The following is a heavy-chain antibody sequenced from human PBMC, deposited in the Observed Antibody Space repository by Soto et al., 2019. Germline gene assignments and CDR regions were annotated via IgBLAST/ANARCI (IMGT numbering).Heavy chain of an antibody. V-gene: IGHV3-23*01. Sequence: GGSLRLSCAASGFTFSSYAMSWVRQAPGKGLEWVSAIRGSGGSTYYADSVKGRFTISRDNSKNTLYLQMNSLRAEDTAVYYCAKNGIAARPGALYYFDYWGQGTLVTVSS. CDR2: IRGSGGST. D-gene: IGHD6-6*01. J-gene: IGHJ4*02. CDR1: GFTFSSYA. CDR3: AKNGIAARPGALYYFDY.